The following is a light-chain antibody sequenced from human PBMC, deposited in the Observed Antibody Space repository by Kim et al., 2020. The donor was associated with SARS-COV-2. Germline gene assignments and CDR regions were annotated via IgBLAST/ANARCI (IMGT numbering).Light chain of an antibody. CDR3: QQYGSSPAT. Sequence: APRERATLSCRARQTVTSNYLAWYQQKPGQAPRLLIYGASSRATGISDRFSGSGSGTDFTLTISRLEPEDFAVYYCQQYGSSPATFGQGTKVDIK. CDR2: GAS. J-gene: IGKJ1*01. V-gene: IGKV3-20*01. CDR1: QTVTSNY.